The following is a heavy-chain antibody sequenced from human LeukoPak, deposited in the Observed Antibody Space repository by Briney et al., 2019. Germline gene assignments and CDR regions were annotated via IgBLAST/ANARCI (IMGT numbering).Heavy chain of an antibody. V-gene: IGHV3-23*01. CDR2: IGGGDDIT. CDR1: GFTFGKYI. Sequence: GGSLRLSCTNFGFTFGKYIMTWVRQAPGNGLEWVSSIGGGDDITFYADSVKGRFRISRDDSKNTVFLQISSLRVEDTARYYCAKCGGTKTIGTIWYCPLDHWGQGTQVIVSS. D-gene: IGHD2-2*01. CDR3: AKCGGTKTIGTIWYCPLDH. J-gene: IGHJ4*02.